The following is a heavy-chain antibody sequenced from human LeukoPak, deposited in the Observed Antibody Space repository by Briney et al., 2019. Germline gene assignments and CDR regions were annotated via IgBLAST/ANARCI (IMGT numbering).Heavy chain of an antibody. CDR3: ARVGATGADFDY. Sequence: SEALSLTCTVSGGSISSYYWSWIRQPAGKGLEWIGRIYTSGSTNYNPSLKSRVTMSVDTSKNQFSLKLSSVTAADTAVYYCARVGATGADFDYWGQGTLVTVSS. J-gene: IGHJ4*02. CDR1: GGSISSYY. CDR2: IYTSGST. D-gene: IGHD1-26*01. V-gene: IGHV4-4*07.